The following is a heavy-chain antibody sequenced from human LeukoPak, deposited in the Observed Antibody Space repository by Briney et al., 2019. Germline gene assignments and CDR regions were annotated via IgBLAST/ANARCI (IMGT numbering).Heavy chain of an antibody. CDR1: GGTFSSYA. CDR2: INPSDGTP. Sequence: ASVKVSCKASGGTFSSYAISWVRQAPGQGLEWMGIINPSDGTPRYTQKFQGRVTMTRDTSTSTVYMELINLRSDDTAIYFCASGNQLLSRYFEYWGQGTLVTVSS. CDR3: ASGNQLLSRYFEY. J-gene: IGHJ4*02. V-gene: IGHV1-46*01. D-gene: IGHD2-2*01.